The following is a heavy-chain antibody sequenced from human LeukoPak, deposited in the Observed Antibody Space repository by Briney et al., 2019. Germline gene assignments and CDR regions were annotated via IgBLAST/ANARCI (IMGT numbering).Heavy chain of an antibody. Sequence: GASVKVSCKASGHTFTSYDINWVRQATGQGLEWMGWMNPNSGNTGYAQKFQGRVTITRNTSISTAYMELSSLRSEDTAVCYCARGSHDAFDYWGQGTLVTVSS. V-gene: IGHV1-8*03. CDR2: MNPNSGNT. CDR3: ARGSHDAFDY. CDR1: GHTFTSYD. J-gene: IGHJ4*02.